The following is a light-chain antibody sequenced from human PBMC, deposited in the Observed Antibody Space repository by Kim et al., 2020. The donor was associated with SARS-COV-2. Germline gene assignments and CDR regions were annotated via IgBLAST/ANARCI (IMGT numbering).Light chain of an antibody. Sequence: AIQVTQSPSSLSASVGDTVTITCRASQDIGSELGWYLQKPGKAPELLIRGASTVQSGVPSRFSGSGFGTDFTLTIISLQPEDFATYFCLQDYNYPLTFGKGTRLEIK. J-gene: IGKJ5*01. CDR3: LQDYNYPLT. V-gene: IGKV1-6*01. CDR2: GAS. CDR1: QDIGSE.